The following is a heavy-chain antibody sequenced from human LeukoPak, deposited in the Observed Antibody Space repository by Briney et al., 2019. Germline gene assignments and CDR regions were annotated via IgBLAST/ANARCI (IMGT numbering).Heavy chain of an antibody. Sequence: PGGSLRLSCAASGFTFSSYEMNWVRQAPGKGLVWVSRINSDGSSTSYADSVKGRFTISRDNAKNTLYLQMNSLRAEDTAVYYCARVLRYCSGGNCYSGGLGYMDVWGKGTTVTISS. V-gene: IGHV3-74*01. CDR2: INSDGSST. J-gene: IGHJ6*03. CDR1: GFTFSSYE. D-gene: IGHD2-15*01. CDR3: ARVLRYCSGGNCYSGGLGYMDV.